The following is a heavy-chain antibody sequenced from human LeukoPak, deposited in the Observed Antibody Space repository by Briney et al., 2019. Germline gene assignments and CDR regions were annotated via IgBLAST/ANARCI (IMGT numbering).Heavy chain of an antibody. CDR3: ARDLSGIGNY. J-gene: IGHJ4*02. D-gene: IGHD2-21*01. Sequence: PGGSLRLSCAASGFTFSSYSMNWVRQAPGEGLEWVSSISSSSSYIYYADSVKGRFTISRDNAKNSLYLQMNSLRAEDTAVYYCARDLSGIGNYWGQGTLVTVSS. CDR2: ISSSSSYI. CDR1: GFTFSSYS. V-gene: IGHV3-21*01.